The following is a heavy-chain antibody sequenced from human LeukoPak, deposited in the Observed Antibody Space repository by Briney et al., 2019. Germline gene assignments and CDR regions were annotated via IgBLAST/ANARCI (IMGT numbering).Heavy chain of an antibody. CDR1: GGSISSSSYY. V-gene: IGHV4-39*07. J-gene: IGHJ5*02. D-gene: IGHD3-10*01. CDR2: IYYSGST. Sequence: PSETLSLTCTVSGGSISSSSYYWGWIRQPPGKGLEWIGSIYYSGSTYYNPSLKSRVTISVDTSKNQFSLKLSSVTAADTAVYYCARRGGFGELDRSWFDPWGQGTLVTVSS. CDR3: ARRGGFGELDRSWFDP.